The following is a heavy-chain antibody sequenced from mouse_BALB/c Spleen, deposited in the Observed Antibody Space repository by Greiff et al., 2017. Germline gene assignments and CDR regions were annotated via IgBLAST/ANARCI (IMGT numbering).Heavy chain of an antibody. CDR3: ARDDGYYSAWFAY. CDR2: ISSGGSYT. J-gene: IGHJ3*01. Sequence: EVKLMESGGGLVKPGGSLKLSCAASGFTFSSYAMSWVRQSPEKRLEWVAEISSGGSYTYYPDTVTGRFTISRDNAKNTLYLEMSSLRSEDTAMYYCARDDGYYSAWFAYWGQGTLVTVSA. CDR1: GFTFSSYA. D-gene: IGHD2-3*01. V-gene: IGHV5-9-4*01.